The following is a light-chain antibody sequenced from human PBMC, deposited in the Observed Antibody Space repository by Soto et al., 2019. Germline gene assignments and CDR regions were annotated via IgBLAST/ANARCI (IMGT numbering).Light chain of an antibody. Sequence: QSALTQPRSVSGSPGQSVTISCTGTSSDVGGYNYVSWYQQHPGKAPKLMIYDVNKRPSGVPDRFSGSKSGNTASLTISGLQADDEAGYYCCSYAGSYTLVFGGGTKVTVL. CDR2: DVN. V-gene: IGLV2-11*01. CDR1: SSDVGGYNY. CDR3: CSYAGSYTLV. J-gene: IGLJ2*01.